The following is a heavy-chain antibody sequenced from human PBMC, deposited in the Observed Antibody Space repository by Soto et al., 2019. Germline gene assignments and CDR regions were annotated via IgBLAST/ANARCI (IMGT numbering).Heavy chain of an antibody. CDR1: DGSMNSDSSY. CDR3: ARLGGYVSVGYYYLWDS. D-gene: IGHD3-22*01. CDR2: INHSGST. V-gene: IGHV4-39*01. J-gene: IGHJ4*02. Sequence: QLQLQESGPGLVKPSETLSLTCRVSDGSMNSDSSYWGWIRQPPGKGLEWIGVINHSGSTYHNLSLKGRVTMSVDASRNQFSLKLTSRTAADTDVYYCARLGGYVSVGYYYLWDSWGQGTLVTVSS.